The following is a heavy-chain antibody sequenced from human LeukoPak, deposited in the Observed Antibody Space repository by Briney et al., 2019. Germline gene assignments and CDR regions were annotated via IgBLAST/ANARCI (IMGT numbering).Heavy chain of an antibody. V-gene: IGHV3-23*01. CDR1: GVTLSSYA. D-gene: IGHD6-25*01. CDR3: ARVGSRIAAAGTVY. J-gene: IGHJ4*02. Sequence: GGSLRLSCAASGVTLSSYAMSWARQAPGKGLEWVSGISSSGSGGNTYYADSVKGRFTISRDNAKNSLYLQMNSLRAEDTALYYCARVGSRIAAAGTVYWGQGTLVTVSS. CDR2: ISSSGSGGNT.